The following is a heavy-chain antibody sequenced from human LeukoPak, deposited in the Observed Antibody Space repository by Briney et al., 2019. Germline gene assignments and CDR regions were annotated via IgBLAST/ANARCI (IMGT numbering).Heavy chain of an antibody. V-gene: IGHV7-4-1*02. CDR2: INTNTGNP. CDR3: ARNALYNWFDP. J-gene: IGHJ5*02. Sequence: ASVTVSFKASVYTFTIYAMNWVRQAPGQGLEWMGWINTNTGNPTYAQGLTGRFVFSLDTSVSTAYLQISSLKAEDTAVYYCARNALYNWFDPWGQGTLVTVSS. CDR1: VYTFTIYA.